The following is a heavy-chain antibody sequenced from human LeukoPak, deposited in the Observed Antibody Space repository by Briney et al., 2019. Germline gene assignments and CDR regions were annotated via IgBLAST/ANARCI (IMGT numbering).Heavy chain of an antibody. CDR3: AGFYDSSGYYYFDY. V-gene: IGHV1-2*02. CDR1: GGTFSSYA. J-gene: IGHJ4*02. D-gene: IGHD3-22*01. Sequence: ASVKVSCKASGGTFSSYAISWVRQAPGQGLEWMGWINPNSGGTNYAQKFQGRVTMTRDTSISTAYMELSRLRSDDTAVYYCAGFYDSSGYYYFDYWGQGTLVTVSS. CDR2: INPNSGGT.